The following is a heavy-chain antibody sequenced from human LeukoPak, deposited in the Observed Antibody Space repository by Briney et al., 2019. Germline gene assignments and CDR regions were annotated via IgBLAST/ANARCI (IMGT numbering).Heavy chain of an antibody. CDR2: FTPYNDNR. V-gene: IGHV1-45*02. CDR3: ATSTVASGTLDY. D-gene: IGHD6-19*01. CDR1: GYTFTDRY. Sequence: SVKVSCKTSGYTFTDRYVHWVRQAPGQALEWMGWFTPYNDNRNLAEKFQDRVTLTGDSAVTTAYLELNRLRYDDTALYHCATSTVASGTLDYWGQGTLVTVSS. J-gene: IGHJ4*02.